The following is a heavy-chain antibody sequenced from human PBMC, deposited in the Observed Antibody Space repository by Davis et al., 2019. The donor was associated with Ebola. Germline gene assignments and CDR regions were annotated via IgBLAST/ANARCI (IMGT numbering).Heavy chain of an antibody. D-gene: IGHD4-17*01. CDR1: GFIFGNYF. CDR2: VSGRATTI. V-gene: IGHV3-23*01. CDR3: ARHDYGDSHFDY. Sequence: GESLKISCAASGFIFGNYFMSWVRQAPVKGLEWVSVVSGRATTIYYADSVKGRFTISRDNSKNTLYLQMNSLRAEDTAVYYCARHDYGDSHFDYWGQGTLVTVSS. J-gene: IGHJ4*02.